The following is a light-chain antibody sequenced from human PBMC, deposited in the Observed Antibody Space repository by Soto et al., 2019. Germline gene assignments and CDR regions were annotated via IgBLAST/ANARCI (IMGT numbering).Light chain of an antibody. CDR2: LEGSGSY. CDR1: SGHSSYI. CDR3: ETWDSNTHV. Sequence: QLVLIQSSSASASLGSSVKLTCTLSSGHSSYIIAWHQQQPGKAPRYLMKLEGSGSYNKGSGVPDRFSGSSSGADRYLTISNLQFEDEADYYCETWDSNTHVFGGGTKLTVL. J-gene: IGLJ3*02. V-gene: IGLV4-60*02.